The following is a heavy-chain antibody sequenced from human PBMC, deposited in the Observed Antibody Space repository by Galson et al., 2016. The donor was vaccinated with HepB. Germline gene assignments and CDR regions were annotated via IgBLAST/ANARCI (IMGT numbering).Heavy chain of an antibody. J-gene: IGHJ1*01. CDR3: ARGKENEYFQH. V-gene: IGHV3-66*01. CDR2: IYSGGST. CDR1: GLTVSSNY. Sequence: LRLSCAASGLTVSSNYMSWVRQAPGKGLEWVSIIYSGGSTYFADSVKGRFSISRDNSKNTLHLQMNRLRAEDTAVYYCARGKENEYFQHWGQGTLVTVSS.